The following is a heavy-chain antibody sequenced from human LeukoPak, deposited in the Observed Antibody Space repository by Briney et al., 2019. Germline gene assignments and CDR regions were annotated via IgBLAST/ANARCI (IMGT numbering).Heavy chain of an antibody. CDR1: GGSISSYY. V-gene: IGHV4-59*01. Sequence: NPSETLSLTCTVSGGSISSYYWSLIRQPPGKGLERIGYIYYSGSTNYNPSLKSRVTISVDTSKNQFSLKLSSVTAADTAVYYCARFYPGYYYGMDVWGQGTTVTVSS. J-gene: IGHJ6*02. CDR3: ARFYPGYYYGMDV. CDR2: IYYSGST.